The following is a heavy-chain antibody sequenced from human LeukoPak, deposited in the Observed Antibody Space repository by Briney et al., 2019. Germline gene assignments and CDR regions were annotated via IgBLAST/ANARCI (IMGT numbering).Heavy chain of an antibody. D-gene: IGHD6-13*01. CDR3: ATPLPPGYSSSWGPYYMDV. CDR2: INTNTGNP. J-gene: IGHJ6*03. V-gene: IGHV7-4-1*02. Sequence: GASVKVSCKASGYTFTSYAMNWVRQAPGQGLEWMGWINTNTGNPTYAQGFTGRFVFSLDTSVSTAYLQISSLKAEDTAVYYCATPLPPGYSSSWGPYYMDVWGKGTTVTVSS. CDR1: GYTFTSYA.